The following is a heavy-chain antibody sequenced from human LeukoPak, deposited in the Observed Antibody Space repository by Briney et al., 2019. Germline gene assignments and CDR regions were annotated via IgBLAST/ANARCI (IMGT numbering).Heavy chain of an antibody. D-gene: IGHD5-18*01. J-gene: IGHJ4*02. CDR1: GFTFSDYW. CDR3: AKDLSDPVMVIDS. Sequence: GGSLRLSCTASGFTFSDYWMTWVRQAPGKGPEWVANINQNGGAKFYLDSVRGRFTISRDNPKNSMYLQMNSLRAEDTAVYYCAKDLSDPVMVIDSWGQGTLVTVSS. CDR2: INQNGGAK. V-gene: IGHV3-7*03.